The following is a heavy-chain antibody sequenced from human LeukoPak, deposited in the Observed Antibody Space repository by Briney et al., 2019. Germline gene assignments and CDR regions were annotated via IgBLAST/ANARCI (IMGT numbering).Heavy chain of an antibody. CDR3: ARGVWAPRFDS. J-gene: IGHJ5*01. D-gene: IGHD7-27*01. V-gene: IGHV4-34*01. CDR1: GASFSYDY. Sequence: SETLSLTCAVYGASFSYDYWSWIRQAPGKGLEWIGEINHSGSITYNPSLKSRVTISAEKSKSQFSLRLTSVTAADTAVYYCARGVWAPRFDSWGQGTLVTVSS. CDR2: INHSGSI.